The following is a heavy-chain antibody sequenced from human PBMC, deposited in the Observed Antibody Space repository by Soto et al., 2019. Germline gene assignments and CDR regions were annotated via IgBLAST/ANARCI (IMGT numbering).Heavy chain of an antibody. J-gene: IGHJ5*02. Sequence: PSETLSLTCTVSGDSIRNKYWTWVRQPPGKGLEWIGSMDYSGRASHNPSLKSRVAIFVDTSNSKFSLKLISVTAADTAVYYCARHVFWSGYPRWFDPWGQGTLVTVSS. CDR1: GDSIRNKY. CDR3: ARHVFWSGYPRWFDP. V-gene: IGHV4-59*08. CDR2: MDYSGRA. D-gene: IGHD3-3*01.